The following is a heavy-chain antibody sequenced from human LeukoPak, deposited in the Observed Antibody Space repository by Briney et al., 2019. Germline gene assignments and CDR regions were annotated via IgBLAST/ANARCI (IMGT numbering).Heavy chain of an antibody. D-gene: IGHD1-26*01. CDR1: GYSFTSYW. Sequence: GESLKISCKGSGYSFTSYWIGWVRQMPGKGLEWVGIIYPGDSDTRYSPSFQGQVTISADKSISTAYLQWSSLKASDTAMYYCARAGEWELLGYAFDIWGQGTMVTVSS. CDR2: IYPGDSDT. V-gene: IGHV5-51*01. J-gene: IGHJ3*02. CDR3: ARAGEWELLGYAFDI.